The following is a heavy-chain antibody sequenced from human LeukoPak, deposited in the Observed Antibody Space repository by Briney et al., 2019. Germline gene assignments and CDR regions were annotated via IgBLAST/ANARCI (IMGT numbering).Heavy chain of an antibody. D-gene: IGHD3-10*01. CDR1: GFTFSSYW. CDR3: ARHYYGSGSYYFDY. J-gene: IGHJ4*02. V-gene: IGHV3-7*01. CDR2: IKQDGSEK. Sequence: GGSLRLSCAASGFTFSSYWMSWVRQAPGKGLEWVANIKQDGSEKYYVDSVKGRFAISRDNAKNSLYLQMNSLRAEDTAVYYCARHYYGSGSYYFDYWGQGTLVTVSS.